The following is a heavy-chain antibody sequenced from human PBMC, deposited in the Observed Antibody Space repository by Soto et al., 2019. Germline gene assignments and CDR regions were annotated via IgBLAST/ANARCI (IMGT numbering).Heavy chain of an antibody. CDR3: ARGGWFDP. Sequence: SETLSLTCAVYGGSFSCYYWSWIRQPPGKGLEWIGEINHSGSTNYNPSLKSRVTISVDTSKNQFSLKLSSVTAADTAVYYCARGGWFDPWGQGTLVTVSS. CDR2: INHSGST. CDR1: GGSFSCYY. J-gene: IGHJ5*02. V-gene: IGHV4-34*01.